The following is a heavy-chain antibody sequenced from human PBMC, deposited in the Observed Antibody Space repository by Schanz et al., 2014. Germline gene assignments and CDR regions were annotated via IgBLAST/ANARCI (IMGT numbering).Heavy chain of an antibody. Sequence: EVQLVESGGVVVQPGGSLRLSCAASGFTFDDYTMHWVRQAPGKGLDWVSLINWNSRTIYYSDSVKGRFTISRDNSKNSLFLQMNSLRSEDTALYFCAASGYGDYGGLNYWGQGTLVTVSS. V-gene: IGHV3-43*01. J-gene: IGHJ4*02. CDR2: INWNSRTI. D-gene: IGHD4-17*01. CDR3: AASGYGDYGGLNY. CDR1: GFTFDDYT.